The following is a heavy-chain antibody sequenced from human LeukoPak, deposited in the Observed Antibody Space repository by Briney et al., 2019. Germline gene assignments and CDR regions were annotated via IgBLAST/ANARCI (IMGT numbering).Heavy chain of an antibody. J-gene: IGHJ4*02. CDR2: IYPADSDT. Sequence: GESLKISCKGSGYSFTSSWIGWVRQMPGKGLEWMGIIYPADSDTTYSPSFQGQVTISADKSISTANLQWSSLKASDTAMYYCARVVAAGFDYWGQGTLVTVSS. CDR1: GYSFTSSW. D-gene: IGHD2-2*01. CDR3: ARVVAAGFDY. V-gene: IGHV5-51*01.